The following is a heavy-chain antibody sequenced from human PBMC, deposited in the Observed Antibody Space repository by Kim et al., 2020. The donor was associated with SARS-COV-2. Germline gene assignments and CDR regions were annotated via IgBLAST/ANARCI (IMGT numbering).Heavy chain of an antibody. J-gene: IGHJ4*02. CDR3: ARRKKIIAAAGTAGGYFDY. CDR2: INHSGST. V-gene: IGHV4-34*01. D-gene: IGHD6-13*01. CDR1: GGSFSGYY. Sequence: SETLSLTCAVYGGSFSGYYWSWIRQPPGKGLEWIGEINHSGSTNYNPSLKSRVTISVDTSKNQFSLKLSSVTAADTAVYYCARRKKIIAAAGTAGGYFDYWGQGTLVTVSS.